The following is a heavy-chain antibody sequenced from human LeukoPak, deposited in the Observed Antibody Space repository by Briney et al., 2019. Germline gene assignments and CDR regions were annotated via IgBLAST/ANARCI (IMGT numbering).Heavy chain of an antibody. Sequence: GASVKVSCKASGYTFTGYYMHWVRQAPGQGLEWMGWINPNSGGTNYAQKFQGRVTITADESTSTAYMELSSLRSEDTAVYYCARDEWRGATIGGHAFDIWGQGTMVTVSS. D-gene: IGHD1-26*01. CDR3: ARDEWRGATIGGHAFDI. V-gene: IGHV1-2*02. CDR2: INPNSGGT. CDR1: GYTFTGYY. J-gene: IGHJ3*02.